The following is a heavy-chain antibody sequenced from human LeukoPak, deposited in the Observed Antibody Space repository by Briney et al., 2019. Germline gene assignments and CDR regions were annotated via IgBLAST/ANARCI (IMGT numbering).Heavy chain of an antibody. CDR2: ISDTGGRT. CDR1: VFSFSDSA. Sequence: GGSLRLSSASSVFSFSDSAVSWVRHSPGEGLKWVSSISDTGGRTYYADSVKGRFTITRDNSRNTVNLQMHGLRADDTARYFCAKGGQDFDFWRFDLWGQGILVIVSS. D-gene: IGHD3-3*01. CDR3: AKGGQDFDFWRFDL. J-gene: IGHJ5*02. V-gene: IGHV3-23*01.